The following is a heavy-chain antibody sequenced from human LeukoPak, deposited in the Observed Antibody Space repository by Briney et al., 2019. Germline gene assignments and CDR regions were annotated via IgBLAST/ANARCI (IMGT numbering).Heavy chain of an antibody. D-gene: IGHD4-17*01. CDR3: ANIGDHKWLDP. Sequence: ASVKVSCKVSGYTLTELSMHWVRQAPGKGLEWMGGFDPEDGETIYAQKFQGRVTMTRDTSISTAYMELTGLRSDDTAVYYCANIGDHKWLDPWGQGTLVTVSS. J-gene: IGHJ5*02. CDR1: GYTLTELS. CDR2: FDPEDGET. V-gene: IGHV1-24*01.